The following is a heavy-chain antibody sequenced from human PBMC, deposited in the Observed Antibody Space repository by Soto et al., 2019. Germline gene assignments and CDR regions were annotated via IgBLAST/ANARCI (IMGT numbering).Heavy chain of an antibody. CDR2: INHSGTI. J-gene: IGHJ6*02. Sequence: SETLSLTCAVYGGSFSGYYWTWIRQPPGKGLEWIGEINHSGTINFNPSLKSRLTISLDTSKKHFSLKLSSVADADTAAYYCARADRTLVTSYSLDVWGQGTTVT. D-gene: IGHD2-21*02. CDR3: ARADRTLVTSYSLDV. V-gene: IGHV4-34*01. CDR1: GGSFSGYY.